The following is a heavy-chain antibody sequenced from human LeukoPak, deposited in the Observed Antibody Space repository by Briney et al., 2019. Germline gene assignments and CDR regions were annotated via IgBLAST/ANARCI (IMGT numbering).Heavy chain of an antibody. J-gene: IGHJ4*02. CDR2: ISSSSSYI. CDR1: GFTFSSYS. CDR3: ARDYRPAVAKVFAPYLVQKYFDY. V-gene: IGHV3-21*01. D-gene: IGHD5-12*01. Sequence: PGGSLRLSRAASGFTFSSYSMTWVRQAPGKGLEWVSSISSSSSYIYYADSVKGRFTISRDNAKNSLYLQMNSLRAEDTAVYYCARDYRPAVAKVFAPYLVQKYFDYWGQGTLVTVSS.